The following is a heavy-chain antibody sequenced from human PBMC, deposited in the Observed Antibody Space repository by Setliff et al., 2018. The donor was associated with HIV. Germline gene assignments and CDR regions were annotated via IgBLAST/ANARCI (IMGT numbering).Heavy chain of an antibody. CDR3: ARGRHSGTYEAFDI. J-gene: IGHJ3*02. Sequence: ASVKVSCNASGYSFTAYYIHFVRQAPGQGLEWMGWIKTNSGGTKSAQKFQGMVTMIRDTSISTAYMELNSLTSDDTAVYYCARGRHSGTYEAFDIWGPGTMVTVSS. V-gene: IGHV1-2*02. CDR2: IKTNSGGT. CDR1: GYSFTAYY. D-gene: IGHD1-26*01.